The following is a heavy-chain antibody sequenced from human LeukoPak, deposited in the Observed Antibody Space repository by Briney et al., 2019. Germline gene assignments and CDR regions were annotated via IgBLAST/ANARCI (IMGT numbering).Heavy chain of an antibody. V-gene: IGHV3-30*04. Sequence: GGSLRLSCAASGFTFSSYALQWVRQAPGKGLEWVAVISNDGSTKHYADSVKGRFTISRDNSKNTLYLQMNNLRAEDTAVYCCARDKPAAGTFDYWGQGTLVTVSS. CDR3: ARDKPAAGTFDY. CDR2: ISNDGSTK. D-gene: IGHD1-14*01. CDR1: GFTFSSYA. J-gene: IGHJ4*02.